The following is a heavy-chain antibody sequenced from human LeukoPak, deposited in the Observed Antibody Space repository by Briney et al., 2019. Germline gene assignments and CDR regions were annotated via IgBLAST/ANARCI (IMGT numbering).Heavy chain of an antibody. D-gene: IGHD6-13*01. CDR2: TNPNNGAT. CDR1: GYTFTGYY. CDR3: ARGVPIGAAGSAFDY. V-gene: IGHV1-2*02. Sequence: ASVKVSCKASGYTFTGYYMHWVRQAPGQGPEWMGWTNPNNGATKYAQKFQGRVTMTTDTSINTAYMELTRLTSDDTVVYYCARGVPIGAAGSAFDYWGQGTLVTVSS. J-gene: IGHJ4*02.